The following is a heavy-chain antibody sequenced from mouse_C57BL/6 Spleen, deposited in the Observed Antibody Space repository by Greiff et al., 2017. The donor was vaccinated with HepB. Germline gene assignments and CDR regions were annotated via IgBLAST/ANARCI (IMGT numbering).Heavy chain of an antibody. Sequence: QVQLQQPGAELVKPGASVKLSCKASGYTFTSYWMQWVKQRPGQGLEWIGEIDPSDSYTNYNQKFKGKATLTVDTSSSTAYMQLSSLTSDDSAVYYCARGGPWDYWGQGTTLTVSS. V-gene: IGHV1-50*01. D-gene: IGHD3-3*01. CDR1: GYTFTSYW. J-gene: IGHJ2*01. CDR2: IDPSDSYT. CDR3: ARGGPWDY.